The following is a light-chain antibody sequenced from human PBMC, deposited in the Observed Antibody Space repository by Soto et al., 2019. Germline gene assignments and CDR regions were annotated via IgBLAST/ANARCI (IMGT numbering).Light chain of an antibody. CDR3: QQYVGPPLFT. V-gene: IGKV3-20*01. J-gene: IGKJ3*01. CDR1: QSVSSSY. Sequence: EIVLTQSPGTLSLSPGERATLSCRASQSVSSSYLAWYQQKPGQAPRLLIYGASSRATGIPDRFSGSGSGTDFPLTISRLEPKDFAVYSCQQYVGPPLFTFALGPKWISN. CDR2: GAS.